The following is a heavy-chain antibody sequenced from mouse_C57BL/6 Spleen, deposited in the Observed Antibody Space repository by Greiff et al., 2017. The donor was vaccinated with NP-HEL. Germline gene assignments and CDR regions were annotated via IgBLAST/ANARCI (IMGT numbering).Heavy chain of an antibody. CDR1: GYTFTSYW. CDR3: ARDGYYGGDY. D-gene: IGHD2-3*01. CDR2: IYPGSGST. V-gene: IGHV1-55*01. Sequence: VQLVESGAELVKPGASVKMSCKASGYTFTSYWITWVKQRPGQGLEWIGDIYPGSGSTNYNEKFKSKATLTVDTSSSTAYMQLSSLTSEDSAVYYCARDGYYGGDYWGQGTSVTVSS. J-gene: IGHJ4*01.